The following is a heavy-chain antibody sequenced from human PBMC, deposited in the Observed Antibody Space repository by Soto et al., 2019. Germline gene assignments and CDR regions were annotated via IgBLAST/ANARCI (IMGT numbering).Heavy chain of an antibody. Sequence: QVQLVESGGGVVQPGRALRLCCAASGFTFSADGMHWVRQAPGKGLQWVAAIASDASSEYYVDSVKGRFTISRDNSKNTLSLQMNSLRAEDTAVYYCAKRSVAKELDYWGQGTLVTVSS. D-gene: IGHD1-26*01. CDR3: AKRSVAKELDY. J-gene: IGHJ4*02. V-gene: IGHV3-30*18. CDR1: GFTFSADG. CDR2: IASDASSE.